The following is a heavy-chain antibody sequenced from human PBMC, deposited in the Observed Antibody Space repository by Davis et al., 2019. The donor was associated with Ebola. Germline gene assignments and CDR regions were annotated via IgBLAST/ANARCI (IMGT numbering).Heavy chain of an antibody. CDR1: GGSISSSSYY. CDR3: ARRGSGRYDFWSGYYGY. Sequence: MPSETLSLTCTVSGGSISSSSYYWGWIRQPPGKGLEWIGSIYYSGSTYYNPSLKSRVTISVDTSKNQFSLKLSSVTAADTAVYYCARRGSGRYDFWSGYYGYWGQGTLVTVSS. D-gene: IGHD3-3*01. J-gene: IGHJ4*02. CDR2: IYYSGST. V-gene: IGHV4-39*01.